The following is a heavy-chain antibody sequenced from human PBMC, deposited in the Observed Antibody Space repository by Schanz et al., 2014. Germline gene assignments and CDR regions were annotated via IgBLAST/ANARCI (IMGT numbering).Heavy chain of an antibody. Sequence: QVRLVQSGAEVKKPGASVKVSCKASGYTTFTDYYIHWVRQAPGQGLEWMGWINPNSGDTNYAQKFQGWVTMTRDTSISTAYMELSRLKSDDTAVYYCARAFGGYDPAGALDYWGQGTLVTVSS. CDR2: INPNSGDT. D-gene: IGHD5-12*01. CDR1: GYTTFTDYY. J-gene: IGHJ4*02. V-gene: IGHV1-2*04. CDR3: ARAFGGYDPAGALDY.